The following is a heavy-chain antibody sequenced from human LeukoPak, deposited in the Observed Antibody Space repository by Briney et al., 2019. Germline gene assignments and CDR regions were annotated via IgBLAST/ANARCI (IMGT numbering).Heavy chain of an antibody. CDR3: AEGDTPFDY. Sequence: GGSLRLSCAASGFTFSTFAMIWVRQAPGKGLEWVSVIYGGGSTYYADSVKGRFTISRDNSKNTLYLQMNSLRAEDTAVYYCAEGDTPFDYWGQGTLVTVSS. CDR2: IYGGGST. CDR1: GFTFSTFA. D-gene: IGHD3-16*01. J-gene: IGHJ4*02. V-gene: IGHV3-66*01.